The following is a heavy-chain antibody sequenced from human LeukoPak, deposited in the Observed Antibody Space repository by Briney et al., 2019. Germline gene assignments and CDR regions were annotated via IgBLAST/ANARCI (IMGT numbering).Heavy chain of an antibody. CDR1: GGSFSGYY. V-gene: IGHV4-59*01. CDR3: ATAGPISGRHNYFDS. J-gene: IGHJ4*02. Sequence: SETLSLTCAVYGGSFSGYYWSWIRQPPGKGLEYIGYIYYSGSTNYNPSLKSRVTISVDTSKNQFSLKLTSVTAADTAVYYCATAGPISGRHNYFDSWGQGTLVTVSS. CDR2: IYYSGST. D-gene: IGHD3-10*01.